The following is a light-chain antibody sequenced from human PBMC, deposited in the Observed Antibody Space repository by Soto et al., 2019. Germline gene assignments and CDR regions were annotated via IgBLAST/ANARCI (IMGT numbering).Light chain of an antibody. Sequence: DIVMTQSPDSLGVSLGERATINCKSSQSVFFSSNNRNYLAWYQQRPGQPPKLLFSWASTRESGVPDRFSGSGSGRDFTLTISSLQAEDVAIYYCQQCYSTPYSFGQGTKLEI. CDR1: QSVFFSSNNRNY. CDR2: WAS. V-gene: IGKV4-1*01. J-gene: IGKJ2*01. CDR3: QQCYSTPYS.